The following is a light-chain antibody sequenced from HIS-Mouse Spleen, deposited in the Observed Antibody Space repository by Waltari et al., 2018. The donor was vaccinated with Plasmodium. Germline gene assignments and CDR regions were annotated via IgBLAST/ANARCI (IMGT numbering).Light chain of an antibody. J-gene: IGKJ1*01. CDR3: QQYNSYSWT. V-gene: IGKV1-5*03. CDR2: KAS. CDR1: QSISSW. Sequence: DIQMTQSPSTLSASVGDSVTITCLASQSISSWLDWYQQKPGKAPKRLIYKASSLESGVPSRFSGSGSGTEFTLTISSLQPDDFATYYCQQYNSYSWTFGQGTKVEIK.